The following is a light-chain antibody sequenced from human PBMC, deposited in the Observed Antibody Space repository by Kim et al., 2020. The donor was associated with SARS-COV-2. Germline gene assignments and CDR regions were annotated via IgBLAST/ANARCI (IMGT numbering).Light chain of an antibody. V-gene: IGKV1-5*03. CDR1: QNINSW. CDR3: KKKKGSRT. CDR2: ETT. Sequence: DIQMTQSPSTLSASVGDGVTITCRASQNINSWLAWYQQKPGKAPKLLIYETTRLHTGVPSRFTGSGLGTEFTLTISSLQPDDFAPYYGKKKKGSRTFGQGTKVGIK. J-gene: IGKJ1*01.